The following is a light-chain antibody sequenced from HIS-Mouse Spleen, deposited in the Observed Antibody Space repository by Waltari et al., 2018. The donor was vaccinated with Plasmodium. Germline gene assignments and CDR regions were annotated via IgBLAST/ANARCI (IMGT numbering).Light chain of an antibody. CDR1: ALPKQY. Sequence: SYELTQPPSVSVSPGQTARNTCPGDALPKQYAYWYQQKSGQAPGLVIYEDSKRPSGIPERFSGSSSGTMATLTISGAQVEDEADYYCYSTDSSGNHRVFGGGTKLTVL. CDR3: YSTDSSGNHRV. CDR2: EDS. V-gene: IGLV3-10*01. J-gene: IGLJ3*02.